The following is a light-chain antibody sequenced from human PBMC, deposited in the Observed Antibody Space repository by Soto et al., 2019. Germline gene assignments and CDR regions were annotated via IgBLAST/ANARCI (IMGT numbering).Light chain of an antibody. Sequence: QSALTQPRSVSGSPGQSVTISCTGTSSDVGGYNYVSWYQQHPGKAPKVMIYDVSERPSGVPDRFSGSKSGNTASLTISGLQVEDEADYYCCSYAGSPMYVFGTGTKLTVL. CDR3: CSYAGSPMYV. CDR1: SSDVGGYNY. J-gene: IGLJ1*01. V-gene: IGLV2-11*01. CDR2: DVS.